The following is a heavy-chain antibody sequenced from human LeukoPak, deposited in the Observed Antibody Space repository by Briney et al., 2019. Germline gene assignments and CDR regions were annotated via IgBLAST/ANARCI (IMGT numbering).Heavy chain of an antibody. D-gene: IGHD4-17*01. J-gene: IGHJ4*02. CDR3: ARHPTTVTTTYYFDY. Sequence: PSETLSLTCTVSGGSISSDYWTWLRQPPGKGLEWIGEINHSGSTNYNPSLKSRVTISVDTSKNQFSLKLSSVTAADTAVYYCARHPTTVTTTYYFDYWGQGTLVTVSS. CDR1: GGSISSDY. CDR2: INHSGST. V-gene: IGHV4-59*08.